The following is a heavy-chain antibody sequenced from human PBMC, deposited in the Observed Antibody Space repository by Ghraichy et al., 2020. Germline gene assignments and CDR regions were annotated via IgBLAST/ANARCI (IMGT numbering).Heavy chain of an antibody. Sequence: ASVKVSCKASGYTFTGYYMHWVRQAPGQGLEWMGWINPNSGGTNYAQKFQGRVTMTRDTSISTAYMELSRLRSDDTAVYYCAREGGDYYDSSGYPTWGQGTLVTVSS. CDR2: INPNSGGT. CDR1: GYTFTGYY. D-gene: IGHD3-22*01. J-gene: IGHJ5*02. V-gene: IGHV1-2*02. CDR3: AREGGDYYDSSGYPT.